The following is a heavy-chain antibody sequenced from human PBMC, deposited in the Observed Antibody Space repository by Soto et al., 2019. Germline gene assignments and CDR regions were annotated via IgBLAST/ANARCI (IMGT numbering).Heavy chain of an antibody. CDR1: CGSISSSNW. CDR2: IYHSGST. J-gene: IGHJ6*03. V-gene: IGHV4-4*02. D-gene: IGHD2-15*01. Sequence: PSETLSLTWAVSCGSISSSNWWSWVRQPPGKGLEWIGEIYHSGSTNYNPSLKSRVTISVDKSKNQFSLKLSSVTAADTAVYYCARANIVVVGPHYYYYMDVWGKGTTVTVSS. CDR3: ARANIVVVGPHYYYYMDV.